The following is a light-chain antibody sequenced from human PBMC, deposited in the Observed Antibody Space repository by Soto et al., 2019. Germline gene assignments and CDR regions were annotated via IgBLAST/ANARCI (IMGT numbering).Light chain of an antibody. CDR3: QQYGRPSRT. Sequence: EIVLTQSPGTLSLSPGERATLSCRASQSVSSYLAWYQQKPGQAPRLLIYGASSRATGIPDRFSGSGSGTDFTLTISRLEPADFAVYYCQQYGRPSRTFGQGTKVEIK. CDR2: GAS. V-gene: IGKV3-20*01. J-gene: IGKJ1*01. CDR1: QSVSSY.